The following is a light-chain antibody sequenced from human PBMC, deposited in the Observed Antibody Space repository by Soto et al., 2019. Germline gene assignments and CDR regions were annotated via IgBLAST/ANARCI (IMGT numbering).Light chain of an antibody. J-gene: IGKJ4*01. CDR2: DAS. V-gene: IGKV3-11*01. CDR3: QQRSSWPLT. CDR1: QSISSY. Sequence: EIVLTQSPATLSLSPGERATLSCRASQSISSYLGWYQQKPGQAPRLLIYDASNRATGIPARFSGSGSGTDFTLTISSLEPEDFAVYYCQQRSSWPLTCGGGTKVDIK.